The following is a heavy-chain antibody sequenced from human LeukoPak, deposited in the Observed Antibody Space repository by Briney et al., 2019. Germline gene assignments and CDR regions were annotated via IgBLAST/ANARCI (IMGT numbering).Heavy chain of an antibody. D-gene: IGHD6-25*01. CDR3: AKTNGRLYFDY. V-gene: IGHV3-30*18. CDR2: ISYDGSNK. CDR1: GFTFSSYG. Sequence: GGSLRLSCAASGFTFSSYGMHWVRQAPGKGLEWVAVISYDGSNKYYADSEKGRFTISRDNSKNTLYLQMNSLRAEDTAVYYCAKTNGRLYFDYWGQGTLVTVSS. J-gene: IGHJ4*02.